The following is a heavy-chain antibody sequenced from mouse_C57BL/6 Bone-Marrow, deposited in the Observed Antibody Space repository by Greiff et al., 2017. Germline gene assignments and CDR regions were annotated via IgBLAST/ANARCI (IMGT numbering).Heavy chain of an antibody. CDR3: ARAGYYYGSSAWFAY. D-gene: IGHD1-1*01. Sequence: VQLKESVAELVRPGASVKLSCTASGFNIKNTYMHWVQQRPEQGLEWIGRIDPANGNTKYAPKFQGKATITADTSSNTAYLQLSSLTSEDTAIYYCARAGYYYGSSAWFAYWGQGTLVTVSA. CDR2: IDPANGNT. V-gene: IGHV14-3*01. J-gene: IGHJ3*01. CDR1: GFNIKNTY.